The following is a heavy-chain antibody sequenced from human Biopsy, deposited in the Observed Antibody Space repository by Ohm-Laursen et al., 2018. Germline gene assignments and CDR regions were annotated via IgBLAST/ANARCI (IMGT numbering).Heavy chain of an antibody. D-gene: IGHD3-10*01. J-gene: IGHJ4*02. Sequence: SLRLSCAASGFTFSASAVHWVRQASGKGLEWVGRIRSKAKSYGTAYAASVTGRFTISRDNSKNTTYLQMNSLKTEDTAVYYCTLEGAGFDNWGQGTLVTVSS. CDR3: TLEGAGFDN. CDR1: GFTFSASA. V-gene: IGHV3-73*01. CDR2: IRSKAKSYGT.